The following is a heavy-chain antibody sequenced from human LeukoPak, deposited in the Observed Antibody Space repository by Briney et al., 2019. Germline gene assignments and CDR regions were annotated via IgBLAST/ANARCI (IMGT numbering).Heavy chain of an antibody. J-gene: IGHJ3*02. CDR1: GFTFSNYA. CDR3: ARERYSVNDFDAFDI. CDR2: ISSNGGRT. Sequence: PGGSLRLSCAASGFTFSNYAMHWVRQAPGKGLESVSGISSNGGRTCYANSVKGRFTISRDNSKNTLYLQMGSLRAEDMAVFYCARERYSVNDFDAFDIWGQGTMVTVSS. V-gene: IGHV3-64*01. D-gene: IGHD5/OR15-5a*01.